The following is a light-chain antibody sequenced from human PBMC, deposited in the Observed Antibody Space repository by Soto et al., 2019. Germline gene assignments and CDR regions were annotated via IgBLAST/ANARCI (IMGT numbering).Light chain of an antibody. CDR2: AAS. V-gene: IGKV1-6*01. CDR3: LQDFNYFS. CDR1: QAIRND. Sequence: AVQVTQSPSSLSASVGDRVTITCRASQAIRNDLGWYQQKPGKAPKLLIYAASTLQSGVPSRFSGSGFGTDFTLTISSLQPDDFATYYCLQDFNYFSFGQGTRLEIK. J-gene: IGKJ5*01.